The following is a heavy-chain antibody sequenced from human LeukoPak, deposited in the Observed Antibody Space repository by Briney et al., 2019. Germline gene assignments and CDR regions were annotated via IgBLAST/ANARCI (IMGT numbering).Heavy chain of an antibody. CDR1: GGSISSSGYY. CDR3: ARGSQVDDFWSGYRAPLDY. V-gene: IGHV4-39*01. Sequence: SETLSLTCTVSGGSISSSGYYWSWNRQPPGKGLEWIGTIYYSGSAYYNPSLKTQVTISVDTSKNQFSLKLSSVTAADTAVHFCARGSQVDDFWSGYRAPLDYWGQGTLVTVSS. J-gene: IGHJ4*02. D-gene: IGHD3-3*01. CDR2: IYYSGSA.